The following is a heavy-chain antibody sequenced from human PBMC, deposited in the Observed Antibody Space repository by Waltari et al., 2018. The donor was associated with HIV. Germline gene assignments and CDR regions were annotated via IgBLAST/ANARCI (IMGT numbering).Heavy chain of an antibody. V-gene: IGHV3-48*01. Sequence: EVQLVESGGGLVQPGGSLRLSCEASGFSFIKYSMHWVRQAPGKGVEWVSYISSGSSARYYSDSLKGRFTISRDNAKNSLYLQMYSLRPEDTAVYYCARDGDRRDFDYWGQGTLVTVSS. CDR3: ARDGDRRDFDY. D-gene: IGHD2-21*02. CDR2: ISSGSSAR. CDR1: GFSFIKYS. J-gene: IGHJ4*02.